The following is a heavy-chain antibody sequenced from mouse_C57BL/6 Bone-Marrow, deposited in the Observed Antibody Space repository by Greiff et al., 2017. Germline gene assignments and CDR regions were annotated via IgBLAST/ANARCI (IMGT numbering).Heavy chain of an antibody. Sequence: QVQLQQSGAELVKPGASVKLSCKASGYAFTSSWMNWVKQRPGKGLEWIGGIYPRGGNTNYNGKFKGKATLTADKSSSTAYMQLRSLTSEDSAVYFCASVCGWYFDVWGTGTTVTVTS. CDR3: ASVCGWYFDV. D-gene: IGHD2-10*02. V-gene: IGHV1-82*01. CDR1: GYAFTSSW. J-gene: IGHJ1*03. CDR2: IYPRGGNT.